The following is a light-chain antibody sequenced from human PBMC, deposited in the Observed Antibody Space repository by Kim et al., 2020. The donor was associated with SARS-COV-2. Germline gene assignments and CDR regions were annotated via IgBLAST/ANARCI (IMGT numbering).Light chain of an antibody. CDR3: QQYGSSQT. Sequence: LSPAERATLACRASQSVSSSYLAWYQQKPGQAPRLLIYGASSRATGIPDRFSGSGSGTDFTLTISRLEPEDFAVYYCQQYGSSQTFGQGTKVDIK. CDR1: QSVSSSY. V-gene: IGKV3-20*01. CDR2: GAS. J-gene: IGKJ1*01.